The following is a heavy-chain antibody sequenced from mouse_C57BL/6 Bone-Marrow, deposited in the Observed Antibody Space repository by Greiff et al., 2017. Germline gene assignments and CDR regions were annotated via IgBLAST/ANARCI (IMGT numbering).Heavy chain of an antibody. J-gene: IGHJ4*01. D-gene: IGHD1-1*01. CDR2: INPDSSTI. V-gene: IGHV4-1*01. Sequence: PASGIDFSRYWMSWVRRAPGKGLEWIGEINPDSSTINYAPSLKDKFIISRDNAKNTLYLQMSKVRSEDTALYYCARPGSGYPFAMDYWGQGTSVTVSS. CDR1: GIDFSRYW. CDR3: ARPGSGYPFAMDY.